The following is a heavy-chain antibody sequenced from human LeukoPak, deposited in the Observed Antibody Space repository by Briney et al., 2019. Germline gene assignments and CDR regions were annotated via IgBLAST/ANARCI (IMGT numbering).Heavy chain of an antibody. CDR2: INHSGST. V-gene: IGHV4-34*01. CDR1: GXSFSGYY. J-gene: IGHJ2*01. CDR3: VRVLEGSSGQHWYFDL. D-gene: IGHD6-19*01. Sequence: SETLSLTCAVYGXSFSGYYGSWIRQPPGKGLEWIGEINHSGSTNYNPSLKSRVTISVDTSKNQFSLKLSSVTAADTAVYYCVRVLEGSSGQHWYFDLWGRGTLVTVSS.